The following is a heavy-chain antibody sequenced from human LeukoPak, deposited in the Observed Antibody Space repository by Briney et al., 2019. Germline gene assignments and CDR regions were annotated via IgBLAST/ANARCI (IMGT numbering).Heavy chain of an antibody. CDR1: GGSFSGYY. Sequence: SETLSLTCAVYGGSFSGYYWRWIRQPPGKGLEWIGEINHSGSTNYNPSLKSRVTISVDTSKNQFSLKLSSVTAADTAVCSWASGPSRRGFTLAGFDPWGQGKLVTVSS. CDR3: ASGPSRRGFTLAGFDP. D-gene: IGHD2-2*01. CDR2: INHSGST. V-gene: IGHV4-34*01. J-gene: IGHJ5*02.